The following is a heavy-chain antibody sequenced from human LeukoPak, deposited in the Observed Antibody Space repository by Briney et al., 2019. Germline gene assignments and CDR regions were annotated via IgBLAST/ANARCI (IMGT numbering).Heavy chain of an antibody. J-gene: IGHJ4*02. D-gene: IGHD5-24*01. V-gene: IGHV5-51*01. Sequence: PGESLKISCKGSGYSFTSYWIGWVRQMPGKGLEWMGIIYPGDSDTRYSPSFQAQVTISAHKSISTPSLQWRCLQASHTALFYCARPWGDGYNYADYWGQGTLVTVSS. CDR3: ARPWGDGYNYADY. CDR1: GYSFTSYW. CDR2: IYPGDSDT.